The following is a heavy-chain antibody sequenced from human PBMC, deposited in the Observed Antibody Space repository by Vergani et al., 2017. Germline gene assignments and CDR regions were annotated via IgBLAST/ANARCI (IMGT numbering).Heavy chain of an antibody. CDR2: ISSNGGST. D-gene: IGHD2-2*01. V-gene: IGHV3-64D*06. J-gene: IGHJ4*02. CDR1: GFTFSSYA. CDR3: ARDHCSSTSCYSDY. Sequence: EVQLVESGGGLVQPGGSLRLSCSASGFTFSSYAMHWVRQAPGKGLEYVSAISSNGGSTYYADSVKGRFTISRDNSKNTLYLQMSSLRAEDTAVYYCARDHCSSTSCYSDYWGQGTLVTVSS.